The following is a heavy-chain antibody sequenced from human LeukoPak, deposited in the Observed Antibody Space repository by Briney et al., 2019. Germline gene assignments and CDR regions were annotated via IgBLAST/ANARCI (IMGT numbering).Heavy chain of an antibody. J-gene: IGHJ4*02. CDR3: ARDRSGYNWNDDY. CDR2: ISSSSSYI. D-gene: IGHD1-20*01. V-gene: IGHV3-21*01. Sequence: PGGSLRLSCAASGFTFSSYSMNWVRQAPGKGLEWVSSISSSSSYIYYADSVKGRFTISRDNAKNSLFLQLNSLRAEDTALYYCARDRSGYNWNDDYWGQGTLVTVSS. CDR1: GFTFSSYS.